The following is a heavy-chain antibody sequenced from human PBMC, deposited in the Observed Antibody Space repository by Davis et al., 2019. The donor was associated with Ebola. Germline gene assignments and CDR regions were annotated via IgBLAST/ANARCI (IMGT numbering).Heavy chain of an antibody. CDR3: ASTIAVAWESYLDN. J-gene: IGHJ4*02. Sequence: MPSETLSLTCTVSGGSISSYYWGWIRQPPGKGLEWIGSIYYSGSTYYNPSLRSRVTISVDTSNNQFSLKLNSVTAADAAVYYCASTIAVAWESYLDNWGQGTLVTVSS. CDR2: IYYSGST. D-gene: IGHD6-19*01. CDR1: GGSISSYY. V-gene: IGHV4-39*07.